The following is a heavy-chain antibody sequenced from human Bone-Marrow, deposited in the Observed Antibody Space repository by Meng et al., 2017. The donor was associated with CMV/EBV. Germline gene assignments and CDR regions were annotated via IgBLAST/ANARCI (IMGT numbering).Heavy chain of an antibody. Sequence: GGYLRLSCTASGFTFGDYAMSWVRQAPGKGLEWVGFIRSKAYGGTTEYAASVKGRFTISRDDSKSIAYLQMNSLKTEDTAVYYCTTGNYGDTYYYYYGMDVWGQGTTVTVSS. CDR1: GFTFGDYA. D-gene: IGHD4-17*01. CDR2: IRSKAYGGTT. CDR3: TTGNYGDTYYYYYGMDV. J-gene: IGHJ6*02. V-gene: IGHV3-49*04.